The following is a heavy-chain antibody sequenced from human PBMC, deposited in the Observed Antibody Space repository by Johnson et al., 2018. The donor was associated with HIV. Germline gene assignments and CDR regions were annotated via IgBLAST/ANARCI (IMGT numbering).Heavy chain of an antibody. CDR2: INWNGGST. Sequence: VQLVESGGGLVQPGRSLRLSCAASGFTFDDYAMHWVRQAPGKGLEWVSGINWNGGSTGYADSVKGRFTISRDNAKNSLYLQMKSLRAEDTALYYCARGVVPDPFDIWGQGTMVTVSS. CDR1: GFTFDDYA. CDR3: ARGVVPDPFDI. D-gene: IGHD2-15*01. J-gene: IGHJ3*02. V-gene: IGHV3-9*01.